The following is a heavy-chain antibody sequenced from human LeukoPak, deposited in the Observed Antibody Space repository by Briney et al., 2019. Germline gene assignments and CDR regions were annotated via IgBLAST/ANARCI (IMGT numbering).Heavy chain of an antibody. CDR3: GGSSSWYHFDY. CDR2: ISGGGSSTTI. J-gene: IGHJ4*02. D-gene: IGHD6-13*01. V-gene: IGHV3-48*01. CDR1: RFTFSNFH. Sequence: GGSLRLSCAASRFTFSNFHMNWVRQAPGKGLEWVAYISGGGSSTTIYYADSVKGRFTISRHNSKNTLYLQMNSLRAEDTAVYYCGGSSSWYHFDYWGQGTLVTVSS.